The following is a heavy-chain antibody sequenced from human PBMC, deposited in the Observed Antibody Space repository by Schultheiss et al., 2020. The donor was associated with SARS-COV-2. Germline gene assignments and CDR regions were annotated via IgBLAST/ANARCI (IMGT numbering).Heavy chain of an antibody. CDR2: ISHDSIWR. V-gene: IGHV3-7*03. Sequence: GGSLRLSCAASGFSFSRYGMSWVRQSPGKGLEWVTAISHDSIWRHFADSVKGRFTIARDNAKNSLYLQMNSLRAEDTAVYYCARHYYGSGIHTYYDYWGQGTLVTVSS. CDR1: GFSFSRYG. CDR3: ARHYYGSGIHTYYDY. D-gene: IGHD3-10*01. J-gene: IGHJ4*02.